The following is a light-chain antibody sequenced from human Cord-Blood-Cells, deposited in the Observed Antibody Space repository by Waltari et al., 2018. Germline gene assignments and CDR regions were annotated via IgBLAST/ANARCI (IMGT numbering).Light chain of an antibody. V-gene: IGLV2-14*03. CDR2: DVS. Sequence: QSALTQPASVSGSPGQSITISCTGTSSDVGGYNYVSWYQQHPGKAPKLRIYDVSNRPSGVSNRFSGSKSGNTASRTISWLQAEDEADYYCSSYTSSSTLVFGGGTKLTVL. CDR3: SSYTSSSTLV. J-gene: IGLJ3*02. CDR1: SSDVGGYNY.